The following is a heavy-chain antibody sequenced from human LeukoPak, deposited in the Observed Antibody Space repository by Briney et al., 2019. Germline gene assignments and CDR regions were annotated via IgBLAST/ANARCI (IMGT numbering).Heavy chain of an antibody. D-gene: IGHD2-2*01. CDR3: ARGSSYQPPDY. CDR1: GFTFSSYA. J-gene: IGHJ4*02. V-gene: IGHV3-30-3*01. Sequence: GGSLRLSCAASGFTFSSYAMHWVRQAPGKGLEWVAVISYDGSNKYYADSVKGRFTISRDNSKNTLYLQMNSLRAEDTAVYYCARGSSYQPPDYWGQGTLVTVSS. CDR2: ISYDGSNK.